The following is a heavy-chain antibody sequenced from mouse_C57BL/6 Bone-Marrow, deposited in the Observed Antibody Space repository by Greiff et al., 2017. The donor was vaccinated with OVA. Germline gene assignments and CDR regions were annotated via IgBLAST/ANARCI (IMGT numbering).Heavy chain of an antibody. D-gene: IGHD2-5*01. V-gene: IGHV14-4*01. CDR2: IDPENGDT. Sequence: EVHLVESGAELVRPGASVKLSCTASGFNIKDDYMHWVKQRPEQGLEWIGWIDPENGDTEYASKFQGKATITADTSSNTAYLQLSSLTSEDTAVYYCTTSNGVAYWGQGTLVTVSA. J-gene: IGHJ3*01. CDR3: TTSNGVAY. CDR1: GFNIKDDY.